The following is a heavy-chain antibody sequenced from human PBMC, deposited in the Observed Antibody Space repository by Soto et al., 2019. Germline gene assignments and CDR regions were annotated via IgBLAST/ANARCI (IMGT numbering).Heavy chain of an antibody. CDR1: GYTFTSYG. J-gene: IGHJ5*02. CDR3: ARNWEPGTTTKNWFDP. Sequence: QVQLVQSGAEVKKPGASVKVSCKASGYTFTSYGISWVRQAPGQGLEWMGWISAYNGNTNYAQKLQGRVTMTTDTSTSTAYMELSRLRSNDTAVYYCARNWEPGTTTKNWFDPWGQGTLVTVSS. D-gene: IGHD1-1*01. CDR2: ISAYNGNT. V-gene: IGHV1-18*01.